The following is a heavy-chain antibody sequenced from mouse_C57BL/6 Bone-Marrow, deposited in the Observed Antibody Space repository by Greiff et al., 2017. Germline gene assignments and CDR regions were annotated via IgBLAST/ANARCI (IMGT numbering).Heavy chain of an antibody. J-gene: IGHJ4*01. D-gene: IGHD1-1*02. CDR3: ARVAYGYYAMDY. Sequence: EVQVVESGGGLVKPGGSLKLSCAASGFTFSSYAMSWVRQTPEKRLEWVATLSDGGSYTYYPDNVQGRFTISRDNAKNNLYLQMSHLKSEDTAMYYCARVAYGYYAMDYWGQGTSVTVSS. CDR2: LSDGGSYT. CDR1: GFTFSSYA. V-gene: IGHV5-4*01.